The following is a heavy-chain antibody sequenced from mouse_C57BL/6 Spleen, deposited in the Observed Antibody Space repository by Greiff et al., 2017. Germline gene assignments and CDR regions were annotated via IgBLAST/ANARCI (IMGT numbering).Heavy chain of an antibody. J-gene: IGHJ3*01. CDR2: IYPGDGDT. CDR1: GYAFSSYW. D-gene: IGHD3-3*01. V-gene: IGHV1-80*01. CDR3: ARSSAVAFAY. Sequence: VKLMESGAELVKPGASVKISCKASGYAFSSYWMNWVKQRPGKGLEWIGQIYPGDGDTNYNGKFKGKATLTADKSSSTAYMQLSSLTSEDSAVYFCARSSAVAFAYWGQGTLVTVSA.